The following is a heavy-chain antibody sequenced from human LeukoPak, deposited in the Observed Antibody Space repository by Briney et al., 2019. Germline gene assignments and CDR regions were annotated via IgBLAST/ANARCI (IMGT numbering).Heavy chain of an antibody. CDR1: GFTFSSYG. CDR3: AGGWQGGAFDI. V-gene: IGHV3-23*01. Sequence: GGSLRLSCAASGFTFSSYGMSWVRQAPGKGLEWVSGISGSGGHSTDYADSVKGRFTISRDNSKNTLYLQMNSLRVEDTAVYYCAGGWQGGAFDIWGQGTMVTASS. D-gene: IGHD6-19*01. J-gene: IGHJ3*02. CDR2: ISGSGGHST.